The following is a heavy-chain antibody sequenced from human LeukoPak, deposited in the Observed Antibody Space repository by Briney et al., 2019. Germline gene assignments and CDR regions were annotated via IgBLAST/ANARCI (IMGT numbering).Heavy chain of an antibody. Sequence: SGGSLRLSCAASGFTFSSSAMSWVRQHPGKGLEWVSAISNNGGYTYYADSVQGRFTISRDNSKSTLCLQMNSLRAEDTAVYYCAKQLGYCSDGSCYFPYWGQGTLVTVSS. CDR2: ISNNGGYT. CDR1: GFTFSSSA. D-gene: IGHD2-15*01. J-gene: IGHJ4*02. V-gene: IGHV3-23*01. CDR3: AKQLGYCSDGSCYFPY.